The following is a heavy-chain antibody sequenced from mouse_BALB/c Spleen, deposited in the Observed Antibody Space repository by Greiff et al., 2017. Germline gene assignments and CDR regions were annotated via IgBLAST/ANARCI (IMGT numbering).Heavy chain of an antibody. CDR1: GYTFTSYV. D-gene: IGHD2-1*01. Sequence: VQLQQSGPELVKPGASVKMSCKASGYTFTSYVMHWVKQKPGQGLEWIGYINPYNDGTKYNEKFKGKATLTSDKSSSTAYMELSSLTSEDSAVYYCARWGNYDPMDYWGQGTSVTVSS. J-gene: IGHJ4*01. V-gene: IGHV1-14*01. CDR2: INPYNDGT. CDR3: ARWGNYDPMDY.